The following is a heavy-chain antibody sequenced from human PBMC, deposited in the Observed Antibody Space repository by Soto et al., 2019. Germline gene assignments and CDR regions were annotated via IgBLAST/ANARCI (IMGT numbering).Heavy chain of an antibody. CDR1: GFTFSSYG. CDR3: ARGYYYDSSGYYYWYFDL. V-gene: IGHV3-33*01. D-gene: IGHD3-22*01. J-gene: IGHJ2*01. Sequence: QVQLVESGGGVVQPGRSLRLSCAASGFTFSSYGMHWVRQAPGKGLEWVAVIWYDGSNKYYADSVKGRFTISRDNSKNTLYLQMNSLRAEDTAVYYCARGYYYDSSGYYYWYFDLWGRGTLVTVSS. CDR2: IWYDGSNK.